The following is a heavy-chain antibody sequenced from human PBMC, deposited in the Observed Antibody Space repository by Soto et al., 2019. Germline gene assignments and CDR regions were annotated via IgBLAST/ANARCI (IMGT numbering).Heavy chain of an antibody. CDR2: IYHSGST. J-gene: IGHJ5*02. Sequence: PSETLSLTCAVSGGSISSSNWWSWVRPPPGKGLEWIGEIYHSGSTNYNPSLKSRVTISVDKSKNQFSLKLSSVTAADTAVYYCARGGYPSRRWFDPWGQGTLVTVSS. CDR3: ARGGYPSRRWFDP. V-gene: IGHV4-4*02. CDR1: GGSISSSNW. D-gene: IGHD2-15*01.